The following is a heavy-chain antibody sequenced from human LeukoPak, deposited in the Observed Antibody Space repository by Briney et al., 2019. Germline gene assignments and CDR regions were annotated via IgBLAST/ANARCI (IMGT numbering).Heavy chain of an antibody. J-gene: IGHJ6*03. Sequence: GASVKVSCKASGYTFTSYGISWVRQAPGQGLEWMGWISAYNGNTNYAQKLQGRVTMTTDTSTSTAYMELRSLRSDDTAVYYCARGSYDSSGYYYVDYYYYYMDVWGKGTTVTVSS. CDR3: ARGSYDSSGYYYVDYYYYYMDV. CDR2: ISAYNGNT. CDR1: GYTFTSYG. D-gene: IGHD3-22*01. V-gene: IGHV1-18*01.